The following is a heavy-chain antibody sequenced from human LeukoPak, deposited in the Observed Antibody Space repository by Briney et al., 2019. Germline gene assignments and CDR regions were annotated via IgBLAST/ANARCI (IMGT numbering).Heavy chain of an antibody. CDR1: GYTFTGYY. CDR3: AREIPTHYYDSSGHDY. D-gene: IGHD3-22*01. J-gene: IGHJ4*02. Sequence: ASVKVSCKASGYTFTGYYMHWVRQAPGQGLEWMGWINPNSGGTNYAQKFQGRVTMTRDTSISTAYMELSRLRSDDTAVYYCAREIPTHYYDSSGHDYWGQGTLVTVSP. V-gene: IGHV1-2*02. CDR2: INPNSGGT.